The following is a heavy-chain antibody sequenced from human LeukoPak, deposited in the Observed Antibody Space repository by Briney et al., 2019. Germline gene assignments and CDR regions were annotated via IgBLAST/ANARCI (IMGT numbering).Heavy chain of an antibody. CDR3: ARDLNWNGETIDY. J-gene: IGHJ4*02. CDR1: GFTFSGYG. CDR2: ISYDGSNK. D-gene: IGHD1-1*01. Sequence: GGSLRLSCAASGFTFSGYGMNWVRQAPGKGLEWVAVISYDGSNKYYADSVKGRFTISRYNSKNTLYLQMNSLRAEDTAVYYCARDLNWNGETIDYWGQGTLVTVSS. V-gene: IGHV3-30*03.